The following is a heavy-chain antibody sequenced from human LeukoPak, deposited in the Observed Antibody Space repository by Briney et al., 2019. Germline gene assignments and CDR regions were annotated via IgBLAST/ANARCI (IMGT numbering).Heavy chain of an antibody. CDR2: INHSGST. Sequence: SETLSLTCAVYGGSFSGYYWSWIRQPPGKGLEWIGEINHSGSTNYNPSLKSRVTISVDTSKNQFSLKLSSVTAADTAVYYCARGLKYGSGGSAFDIWGQGTMVTVSS. D-gene: IGHD3-10*01. CDR1: GGSFSGYY. J-gene: IGHJ3*02. CDR3: ARGLKYGSGGSAFDI. V-gene: IGHV4-34*01.